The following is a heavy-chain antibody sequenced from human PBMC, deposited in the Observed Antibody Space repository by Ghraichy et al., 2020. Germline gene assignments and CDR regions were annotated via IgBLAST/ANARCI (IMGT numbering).Heavy chain of an antibody. D-gene: IGHD3-22*01. Sequence: ASVKVSCKASGYTFTGYYIHWVRQAPGQGLEWMGWINPNSGGTNYAQKFQGRVTMTRDTSISTAYMELSRLRSDDTAVYYCARGYDSSGAMAFDIWGQGTMVTVSS. CDR2: INPNSGGT. CDR1: GYTFTGYY. V-gene: IGHV1-2*02. J-gene: IGHJ3*02. CDR3: ARGYDSSGAMAFDI.